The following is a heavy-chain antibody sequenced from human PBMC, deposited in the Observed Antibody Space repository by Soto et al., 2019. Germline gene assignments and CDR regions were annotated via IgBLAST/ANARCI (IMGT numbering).Heavy chain of an antibody. J-gene: IGHJ6*02. CDR3: ARDKDRLQLGGNYYYAMDF. V-gene: IGHV1-69*01. CDR2: MIPIFPTP. Sequence: QVQLVQSGAEVKKPGSSVTVSCKASGGTFGYSGISWVRQAHGQGLEWMGGMIPIFPTPHYSQKFQGRVRITADESTITSYMQLPILRSEDTAVYYRARDKDRLQLGGNYYYAMDFGGQGTTVTVSS. CDR1: GGTFGYSG. D-gene: IGHD5-12*01.